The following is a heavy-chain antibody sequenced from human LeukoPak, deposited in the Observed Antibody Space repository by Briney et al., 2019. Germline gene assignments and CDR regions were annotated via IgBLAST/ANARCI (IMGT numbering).Heavy chain of an antibody. CDR1: SGSISSTSYY. V-gene: IGHV4-39*07. D-gene: IGHD5-12*01. Sequence: PSETLSLTCTASSGSISSTSYYWGWIRQPPGRGLEWIGGIIYSGNTYYNPSLKSRVTISGDTSKNQVSLNLGSVTAADTAVYYCATDKGYHYYWGQGTLVTVSS. CDR2: IIYSGNT. J-gene: IGHJ4*02. CDR3: ATDKGYHYY.